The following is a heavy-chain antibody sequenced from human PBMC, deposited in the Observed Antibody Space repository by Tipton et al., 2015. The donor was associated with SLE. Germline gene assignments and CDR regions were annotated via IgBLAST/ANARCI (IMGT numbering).Heavy chain of an antibody. CDR3: AGGRGGYNTPLDF. CDR1: GYTFTGYY. CDR2: INPNSRGT. Sequence: QLVQSGAEVKKPGASVKVSCKASGYTFTGYYIHWVRQAPGQGLEWMGWINPNSRGTNYAQRFQGRVAMSSDSSISTAYMELSSLRSDDTAVYYCAGGRGGYNTPLDFWGQGTLVTVSS. J-gene: IGHJ4*02. D-gene: IGHD5-24*01. V-gene: IGHV1-2*02.